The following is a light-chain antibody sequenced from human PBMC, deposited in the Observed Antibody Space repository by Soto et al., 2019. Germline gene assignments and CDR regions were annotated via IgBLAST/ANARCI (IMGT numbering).Light chain of an antibody. CDR2: GAS. J-gene: IGKJ4*01. Sequence: EIVLTQSPGTLSLSPGERATLSCRASQSVTSTYLAWYQQKPGQAPRLLIYGASSRATGIPDRFSGSGSGTDFTLTISRLEPEDFVVYYCQQYRSSPVTFGGGTKVEIK. CDR3: QQYRSSPVT. V-gene: IGKV3-20*01. CDR1: QSVTSTY.